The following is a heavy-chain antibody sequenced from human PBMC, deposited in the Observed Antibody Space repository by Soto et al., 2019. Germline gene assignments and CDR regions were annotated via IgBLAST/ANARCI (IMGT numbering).Heavy chain of an antibody. Sequence: PGGSLRLSCEASGFTFSTYGMHWVRQAPGKGLEWVAVISYDGSNKYNADSVKGRFTISRDNSKNTLFLQMNSLRVEDTAVYYCAKDEGQWLDLHYFDYWGQGTLVTVSS. J-gene: IGHJ4*02. V-gene: IGHV3-30*18. CDR3: AKDEGQWLDLHYFDY. D-gene: IGHD6-19*01. CDR2: ISYDGSNK. CDR1: GFTFSTYG.